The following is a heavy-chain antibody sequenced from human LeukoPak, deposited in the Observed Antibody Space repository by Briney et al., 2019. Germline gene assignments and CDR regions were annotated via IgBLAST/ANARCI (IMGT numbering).Heavy chain of an antibody. CDR3: ARAIMTYYYYYMDV. V-gene: IGHV3-72*01. CDR1: GFTFSDHY. CDR2: TRNKANSYTT. J-gene: IGHJ6*03. D-gene: IGHD2-8*01. Sequence: GGSLRLSCAASGFTFSDHYMDWVRQAPGKGLEWVGRTRNKANSYTTEYAASVKGRFTISRDDSKNSLYLQMNSLKTEDTAVYYCARAIMTYYYYYMDVWGKGTTVTVSS.